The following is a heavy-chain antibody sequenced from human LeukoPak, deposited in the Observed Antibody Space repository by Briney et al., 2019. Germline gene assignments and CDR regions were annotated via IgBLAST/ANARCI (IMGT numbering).Heavy chain of an antibody. V-gene: IGHV4-34*01. CDR2: INHSGST. Sequence: PSETLSLTCAVYGGSFSGYYWSWIRQPPGKGLEWIGEINHSGSTNYNPSLKSRVTISVDTSKNQFSLKLSSVTAADTAVYYCARVGYCSSTSCYKQLYYYYYMDVWGKGTTVTVSS. D-gene: IGHD2-2*02. CDR1: GGSFSGYY. J-gene: IGHJ6*03. CDR3: ARVGYCSSTSCYKQLYYYYYMDV.